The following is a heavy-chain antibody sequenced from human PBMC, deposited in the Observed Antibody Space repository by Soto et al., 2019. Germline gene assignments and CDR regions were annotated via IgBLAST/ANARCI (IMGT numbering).Heavy chain of an antibody. CDR3: ARGQRGFGEFSLDY. V-gene: IGHV4-4*07. J-gene: IGHJ4*02. D-gene: IGHD3-10*01. Sequence: SETLSLTCTVSGGSITTYYWSWIRQPAGKGLEWIGRIYSGGSTNYNPSLRSRVTVSVDMSKNQFSLKLSSVTAADTAVYYCARGQRGFGEFSLDYWGQGPLVTVSS. CDR1: GGSITTYY. CDR2: IYSGGST.